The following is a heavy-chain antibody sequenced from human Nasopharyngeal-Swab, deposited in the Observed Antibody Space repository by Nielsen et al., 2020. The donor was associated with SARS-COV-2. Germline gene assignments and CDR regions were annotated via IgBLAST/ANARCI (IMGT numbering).Heavy chain of an antibody. CDR2: IGASGVTT. D-gene: IGHD4-11*01. Sequence: GGSLRLSCAASGFTFSRIGMGWVRQAPGKGLEWVSAIGASGVTTYYEDSVKGRFTIPRDNSKSTLYLQMNSMRAEDTAAYYCAKDLNSNFLKYMDVWGKGTTVSVSS. J-gene: IGHJ6*03. CDR3: AKDLNSNFLKYMDV. CDR1: GFTFSRIG. V-gene: IGHV3-23*01.